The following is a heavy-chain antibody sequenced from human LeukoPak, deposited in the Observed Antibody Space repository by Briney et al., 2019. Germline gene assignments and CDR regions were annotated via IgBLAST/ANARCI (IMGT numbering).Heavy chain of an antibody. J-gene: IGHJ4*02. CDR1: GFKFDDYA. Sequence: GGSRRLSCAASGFKFDDYAMHWVRQAPGKGLEWVSGISWNSGSIGYADSVRGRFTISRDNAKKSLYLQMNSLRPEDTALYYCTKGSGSGTWYYFDYWGQGTLVTVSS. D-gene: IGHD6-13*01. V-gene: IGHV3-9*01. CDR2: ISWNSGSI. CDR3: TKGSGSGTWYYFDY.